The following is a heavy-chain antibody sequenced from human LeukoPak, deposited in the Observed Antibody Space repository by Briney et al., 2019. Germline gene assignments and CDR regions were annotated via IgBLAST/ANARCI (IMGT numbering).Heavy chain of an antibody. J-gene: IGHJ4*02. CDR2: INHSGST. CDR1: GGSFSGYY. V-gene: IGHV4-34*01. Sequence: SETLSLTCAVYGGSFSGYYWSWIRQPPGKGLEWIGEINHSGSTNYNPSLKRRVTISVDTSKNQFSLKLSSVTAADTAVYYCARDRQRTIFGVVTAFDFDYWGQGTLVTVSS. D-gene: IGHD3-3*01. CDR3: ARDRQRTIFGVVTAFDFDY.